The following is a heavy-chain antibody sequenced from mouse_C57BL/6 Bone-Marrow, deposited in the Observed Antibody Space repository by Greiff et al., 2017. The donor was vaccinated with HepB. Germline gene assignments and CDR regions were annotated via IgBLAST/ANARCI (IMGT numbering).Heavy chain of an antibody. J-gene: IGHJ4*01. D-gene: IGHD1-1*01. CDR2: IDPETGGT. V-gene: IGHV1-15*01. Sequence: VQLQQSGAELVRPGASVTLSCKASGYTFTDYEMHWVKQTPVHGLEWIGAIDPETGGTAYNQKFKGKAILTADKSSSPAYMELRSLTSEDSAVYYCTRGAVVPSYAMDYWGQGTSVTVSS. CDR3: TRGAVVPSYAMDY. CDR1: GYTFTDYE.